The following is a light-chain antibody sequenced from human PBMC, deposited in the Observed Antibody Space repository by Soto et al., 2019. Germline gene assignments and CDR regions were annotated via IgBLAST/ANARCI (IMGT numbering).Light chain of an antibody. CDR3: GTWDSSLSASYV. CDR1: SSNIGNNY. CDR2: END. J-gene: IGLJ1*01. Sequence: QSVLTQSPSVSAAPGQRVTISCSGSSSNIGNNYVSWYQQLPGTAPKILIYENDKRPSGIPDRFSGSKSGTSATLGITGLQTGDEADYYCGTWDSSLSASYVFGTGTKVTVL. V-gene: IGLV1-51*02.